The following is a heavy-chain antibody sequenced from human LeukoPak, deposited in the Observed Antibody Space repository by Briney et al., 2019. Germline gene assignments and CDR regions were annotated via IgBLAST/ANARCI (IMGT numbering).Heavy chain of an antibody. CDR1: GFTVSTNY. J-gene: IGHJ4*02. CDR3: AKDSGHTPFGN. V-gene: IGHV3-53*01. CDR2: IKSAGAT. Sequence: PVGSLRLSCAVSGFTVSTNYMSWGRLAPGKGLEWVSTIKSAGATHYSDSVKGRFTISRDSSNNVLFLQMNSLRVDDTAVYYCAKDSGHTPFGNWGQGTLVTVSS. D-gene: IGHD6-25*01.